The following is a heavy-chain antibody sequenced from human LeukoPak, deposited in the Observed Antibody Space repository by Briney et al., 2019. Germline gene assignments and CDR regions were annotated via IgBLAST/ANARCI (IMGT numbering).Heavy chain of an antibody. CDR1: GYTFTGYF. CDR2: INPNGGGT. V-gene: IGHV1-2*02. CDR3: ARDERYDSSGYPFDY. Sequence: ASVKVSCKASGYTFTGYFIHWVRQAPGQGLEWMGWINPNGGGTNYAQKFQGRVTMTRDTSISTAYMELSRLGSDDTAMYYCARDERYDSSGYPFDYWGQGTLVTVSS. J-gene: IGHJ4*02. D-gene: IGHD3-22*01.